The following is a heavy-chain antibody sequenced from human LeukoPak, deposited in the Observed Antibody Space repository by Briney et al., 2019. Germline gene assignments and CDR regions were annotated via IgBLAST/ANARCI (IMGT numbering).Heavy chain of an antibody. CDR1: GYTFTSYG. D-gene: IGHD3-22*01. J-gene: IGHJ4*02. CDR2: NSAYNGNT. Sequence: ASVKVSCKTSGYTFTSYGISWVRQAPGQRLEWMGWNSAYNGNTNYAQKLQGRVTMTTDTSTSTAYMELRSLRSDDTAVYYCARDHPNYYDSSGYFHFGFWGQGTLVTVSS. CDR3: ARDHPNYYDSSGYFHFGF. V-gene: IGHV1-18*01.